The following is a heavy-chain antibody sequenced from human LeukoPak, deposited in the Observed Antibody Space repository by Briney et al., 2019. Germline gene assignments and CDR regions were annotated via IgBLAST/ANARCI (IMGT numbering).Heavy chain of an antibody. J-gene: IGHJ4*02. Sequence: SETLSLTCTVSGGSISSSSYYWGWIRQPPGKGLEWIGSIYYSGSTYYNPSLKSRVTISVDTSKNQFSLKLSSVTAADTAVYYCARSSRFGAKPTFDYWGQGTLVTVSS. CDR2: IYYSGST. D-gene: IGHD1-26*01. V-gene: IGHV4-39*07. CDR1: GGSISSSSYY. CDR3: ARSSRFGAKPTFDY.